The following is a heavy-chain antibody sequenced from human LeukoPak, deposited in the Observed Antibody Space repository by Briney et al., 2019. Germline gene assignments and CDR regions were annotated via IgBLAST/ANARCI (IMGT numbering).Heavy chain of an antibody. J-gene: IGHJ3*02. D-gene: IGHD2-15*01. CDR1: GFTFGSYN. V-gene: IGHV3-21*01. CDR2: ISSGSLYI. CDR3: ARSGGSRGDAFDI. Sequence: GGSLRLSCAASGFTFGSYNMNWVRQAPGKGLEWVSFISSGSLYIYYADSLKGRFTISRDNAKNSLYLQMNSLRADDTAVYYCARSGGSRGDAFDIWGQGTMVTVSS.